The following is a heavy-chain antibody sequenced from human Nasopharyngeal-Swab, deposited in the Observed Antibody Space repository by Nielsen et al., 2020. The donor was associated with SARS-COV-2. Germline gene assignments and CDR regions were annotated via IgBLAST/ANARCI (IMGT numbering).Heavy chain of an antibody. Sequence: ASVKVSCKASGYTFTSYAMHWVRQAPGQRLEWMGWINAGNGNTKYSQKFQGRVTTTRDTSASTAYMELSSLRSEDTAVYYCARVGIMSGNLWGWFDPWGQGTLVTVSS. J-gene: IGHJ5*02. CDR3: ARVGIMSGNLWGWFDP. CDR2: INAGNGNT. CDR1: GYTFTSYA. V-gene: IGHV1-3*01. D-gene: IGHD1-26*01.